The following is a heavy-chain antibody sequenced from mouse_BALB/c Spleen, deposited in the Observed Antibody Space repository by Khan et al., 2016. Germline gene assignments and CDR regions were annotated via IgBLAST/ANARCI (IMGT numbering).Heavy chain of an antibody. CDR1: GDSLTSGY. V-gene: IGHV3-8*02. J-gene: IGHJ2*01. CDR2: INYSGST. CDR3: ACYGGYYLDY. D-gene: IGHD2-3*01. Sequence: VQLKESGPSLVKPSQTLSLTCSVTGDSLTSGYWNWTRKFPGNKLEYMGYINYSGSTYYNPSLKSRISITRDTSKNQYYLQLNSVTTEDTATYYCACYGGYYLDYWRHGTTLTISS.